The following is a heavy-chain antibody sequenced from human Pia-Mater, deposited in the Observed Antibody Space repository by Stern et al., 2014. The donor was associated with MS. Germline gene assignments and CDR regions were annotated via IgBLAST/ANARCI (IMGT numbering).Heavy chain of an antibody. CDR3: ARGGKSPFSY. D-gene: IGHD3-16*01. CDR1: GFSFSDYY. V-gene: IGHV3-11*01. J-gene: IGHJ4*02. CDR2: IGTRGTTI. Sequence: VQLVQSGGGLVKPGGSLRLSCAASGFSFSDYYMSWIRQAPGKGLEWVAYIGTRGTTIDYTDSVEGRFTISRDNAKNSLYLQMNTLRAEDTAVYYCARGGKSPFSYWGQGTLVTVSS.